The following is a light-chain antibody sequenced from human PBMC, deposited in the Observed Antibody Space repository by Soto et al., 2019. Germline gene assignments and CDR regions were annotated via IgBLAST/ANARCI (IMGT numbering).Light chain of an antibody. CDR2: GAS. Sequence: DIQMTQTPTSLSASVGDTVTISCRASQRIDKYLNWYQQIPGKAPKVFIFGASSLHTGVPSRFSGSGSGTDFTLTIPSLQVEDFAIYFCQQSFLTPFTFGGGSRV. V-gene: IGKV1-39*01. CDR3: QQSFLTPFT. CDR1: QRIDKY. J-gene: IGKJ4*01.